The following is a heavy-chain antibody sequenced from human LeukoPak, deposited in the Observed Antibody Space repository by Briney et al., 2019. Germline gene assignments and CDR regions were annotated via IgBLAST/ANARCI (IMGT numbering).Heavy chain of an antibody. CDR3: VRHLGNFWSGYYGFDY. CDR2: IYHYGST. CDR1: GYSLSRGYY. J-gene: IGHJ4*02. D-gene: IGHD3-3*01. V-gene: IGHV4-38-2*01. Sequence: KPSGTLSLTRAVPGYSLSRGYYCGWNPQPPRTGPVWIENIYHYGSTYYNPSLRSRVTISVDTSKNQFSLNLSSVTAADTAVYYCVRHLGNFWSGYYGFDYWGQGTLATVSS.